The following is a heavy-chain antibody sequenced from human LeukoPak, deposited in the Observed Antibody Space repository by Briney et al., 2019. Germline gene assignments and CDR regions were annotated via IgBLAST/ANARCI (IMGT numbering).Heavy chain of an antibody. J-gene: IGHJ6*03. CDR1: GGSISSSNYY. CDR3: ARLRDYYYYYMDV. CDR2: IYYSGST. D-gene: IGHD5-12*01. Sequence: SETLSLTCTVSGGSISSSNYYWGWIRQPPGRGLEWIGSIYYSGSTYYNPSLKSRVTISVDTSKNQFSLKLSSVTAADTAVYYCARLRDYYYYYMDVWGKGTTVTISS. V-gene: IGHV4-39*07.